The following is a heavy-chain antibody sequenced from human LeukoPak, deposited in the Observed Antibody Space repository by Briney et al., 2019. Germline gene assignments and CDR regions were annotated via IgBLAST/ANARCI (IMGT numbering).Heavy chain of an antibody. D-gene: IGHD7-27*01. V-gene: IGHV1-46*01. CDR1: GYTFTSYY. CDR3: ARDPSGVRFDY. J-gene: IGHJ4*02. CDR2: INPCGGST. Sequence: ASVKVSCKASGYTFTSYYMHWVRQAPGQGLEWMGIINPCGGSTSYAQKFQGRVTMTRDMSTSTVYMELSSLRSEDTAVYYCARDPSGVRFDYWGQGTLVTVSS.